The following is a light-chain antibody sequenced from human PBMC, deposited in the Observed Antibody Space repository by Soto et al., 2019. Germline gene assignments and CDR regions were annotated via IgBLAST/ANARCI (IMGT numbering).Light chain of an antibody. CDR2: GAS. V-gene: IGKV3-20*01. Sequence: EMLLTQSPGTLSLSPGKRATLSCRASQSISSSYLAWYQQRPGQAPRLLIYGASSRATGIPDRFSGSGSGTEFTLTISRLEPEDFAVYYCQQYGSSSWTFGQGTKVDIK. J-gene: IGKJ1*01. CDR1: QSISSSY. CDR3: QQYGSSSWT.